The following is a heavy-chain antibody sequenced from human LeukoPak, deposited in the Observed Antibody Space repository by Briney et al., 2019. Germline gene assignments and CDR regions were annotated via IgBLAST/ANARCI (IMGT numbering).Heavy chain of an antibody. D-gene: IGHD5-24*01. CDR1: GYTFTSYY. CDR3: ASRATAQGYYFDY. CDR2: INPSGGST. Sequence: ASVKVSCKASGYTFTSYYMHWVRQAPGQGLEWMGIINPSGGSTSYAQKFQGRVTMTRDTSASTVYMELSSLRSEDTAVYYCASRATAQGYYFDYWGQGTLVTVSS. J-gene: IGHJ4*02. V-gene: IGHV1-46*01.